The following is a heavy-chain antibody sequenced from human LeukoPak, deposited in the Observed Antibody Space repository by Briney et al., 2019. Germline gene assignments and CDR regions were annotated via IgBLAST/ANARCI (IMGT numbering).Heavy chain of an antibody. CDR3: ARVRAVAAYGMDV. Sequence: ASVKVSCKASGYTFTSYYMHWVRQAPGQGLEWMGIINPSGGSTSYAQKLQGRVTMTTDTSTSTAYMELRSLRSDDTAVYYCARVRAVAAYGMDVWGQGTTVTVSS. J-gene: IGHJ6*02. D-gene: IGHD6-19*01. CDR2: INPSGGST. V-gene: IGHV1-46*01. CDR1: GYTFTSYY.